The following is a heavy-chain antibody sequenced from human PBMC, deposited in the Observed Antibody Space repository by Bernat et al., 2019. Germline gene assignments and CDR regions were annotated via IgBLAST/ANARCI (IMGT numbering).Heavy chain of an antibody. V-gene: IGHV3-33*01. CDR1: GFTFSSYG. CDR3: ARTQYGGGGSCYSALDY. J-gene: IGHJ4*02. D-gene: IGHD2-15*01. Sequence: QVQLVESGGGVVQPGRSLRLSCAASGFTFSSYGMHWVRQAPGKGLEWVAVIWYDGSNKYYAESVKGRFTISRDNSKNTLSLQMNSLRAEDTAVYYFARTQYGGGGSCYSALDYWGQGTLVTVSS. CDR2: IWYDGSNK.